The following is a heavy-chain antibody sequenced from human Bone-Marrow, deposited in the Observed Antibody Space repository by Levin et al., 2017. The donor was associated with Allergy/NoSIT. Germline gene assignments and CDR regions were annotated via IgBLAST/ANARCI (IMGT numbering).Heavy chain of an antibody. V-gene: IGHV3-15*01. CDR1: GFTFGNAW. CDR3: TTRSH. Sequence: SGGSLRFSCVASGFTFGNAWMNWVRQAPGKGLQWVGRIKGKTDGGTTDYAAPVKGRFTISRDDSKKTLYLQMNSLKTEDTAIYYCTTRSHWGQGTLVTVFS. CDR2: IKGKTDGGTT. J-gene: IGHJ4*02.